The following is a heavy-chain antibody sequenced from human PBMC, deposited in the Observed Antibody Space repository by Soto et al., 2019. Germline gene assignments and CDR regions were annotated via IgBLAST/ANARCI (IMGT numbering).Heavy chain of an antibody. D-gene: IGHD6-13*01. Sequence: GESLKMSIQCSGYTFSDFWIGWVRQLPGKGLEWMGIIYPGDHETRYSPSFHGKVTISADKSINTAYLQWNSLEASDTAFYFCARSPRSSPYFDYWGQGALVTFSS. CDR3: ARSPRSSPYFDY. J-gene: IGHJ4*02. V-gene: IGHV5-51*01. CDR2: IYPGDHET. CDR1: GYTFSDFW.